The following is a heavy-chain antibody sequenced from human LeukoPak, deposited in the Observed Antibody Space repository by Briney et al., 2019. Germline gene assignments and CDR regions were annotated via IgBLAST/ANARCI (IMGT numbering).Heavy chain of an antibody. V-gene: IGHV4-59*01. D-gene: IGHD3-3*01. CDR3: ARGGDFWSGYYSHYYGMDV. CDR1: GGSISSYY. Sequence: SETLSLTCTVSGGSISSYYRSWIRQPPGKGLEWIGYIYYSGSTNYNPSLKSRVTISVDTSKNQFSLKLSSVTAADTAVYYCARGGDFWSGYYSHYYGMDVWGQGTTVTVSS. CDR2: IYYSGST. J-gene: IGHJ6*02.